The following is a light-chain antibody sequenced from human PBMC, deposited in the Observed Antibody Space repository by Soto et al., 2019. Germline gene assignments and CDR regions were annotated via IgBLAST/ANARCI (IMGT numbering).Light chain of an antibody. CDR2: AAS. Sequence: AAQFTQSPSSLSSSVSERFTITCLASQDIRNDLGWYKMRPGKAPQLLIYAASSLQPGVPSRFSGRGSATDFTLTISSLQPEDFATYYCLQDYTFPYTFGQGTKVDIK. CDR3: LQDYTFPYT. V-gene: IGKV1-6*01. CDR1: QDIRND. J-gene: IGKJ2*01.